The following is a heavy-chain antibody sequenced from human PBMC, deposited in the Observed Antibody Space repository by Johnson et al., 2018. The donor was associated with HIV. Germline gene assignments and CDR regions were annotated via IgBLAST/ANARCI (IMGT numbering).Heavy chain of an antibody. D-gene: IGHD3-16*01. CDR3: ARDVKVCAFDI. V-gene: IGHV3-66*01. Sequence: EQLVESGGGLVQPGGSLRLSCAASGFTVSSNYMSWVRQAPGKGLEWVSVIYSGGSTYYADSVKGRFTISRDNSKNTLYLQMNSLRAEDTAVYYCARDVKVCAFDIWGQGTMVTVSS. CDR2: IYSGGST. J-gene: IGHJ3*02. CDR1: GFTVSSNY.